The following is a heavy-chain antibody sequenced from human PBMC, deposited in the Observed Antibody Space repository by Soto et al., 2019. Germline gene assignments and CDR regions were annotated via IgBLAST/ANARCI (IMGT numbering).Heavy chain of an antibody. CDR1: GGSISSSSYY. CDR3: VRHVGDIVATIVYYYYYYGMDV. J-gene: IGHJ6*04. CDR2: IYYSGST. Sequence: SETLSLTCTVSGGSISSSSYYWGWIRQPPGKGLEWIGSIYYSGSTYYNPSLKSRVTISVDTSKNQFSLKLSSVTAADTVVFYCVRHVGDIVATIVYYYYYYGMDVWGEGTTLTVSS. V-gene: IGHV4-39*01. D-gene: IGHD5-12*01.